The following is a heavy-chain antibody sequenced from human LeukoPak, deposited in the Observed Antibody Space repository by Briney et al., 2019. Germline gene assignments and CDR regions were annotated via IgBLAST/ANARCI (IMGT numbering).Heavy chain of an antibody. CDR1: GGTFTSSR. CDR2: MNPNSGNT. J-gene: IGHJ3*02. D-gene: IGHD2-15*01. Sequence: AEPVSCERCGGTFTSSRRKRVRQTNGQGLEWMGWMNPNSGNTGYAQKFQGRVTMTRNTSISTAYMELSSLRSEDTAVYYCARGRTYSDWDIWGQGTMVTVSS. V-gene: IGHV1-8*01. CDR3: ARGRTYSDWDI.